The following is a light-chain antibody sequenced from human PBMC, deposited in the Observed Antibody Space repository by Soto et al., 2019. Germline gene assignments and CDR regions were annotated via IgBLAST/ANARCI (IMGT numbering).Light chain of an antibody. Sequence: EIVLTPSPGTLSLSPGERATLSCRASQSVSSSYLAWYQQKPGQAPRLLIYDASKRATGIPARFSGSGFGTDFTLTISSLEPEDFAVYYCQQRSKWRTFGQGTKVDIK. CDR1: QSVSSSY. CDR2: DAS. CDR3: QQRSKWRT. V-gene: IGKV3-11*01. J-gene: IGKJ1*01.